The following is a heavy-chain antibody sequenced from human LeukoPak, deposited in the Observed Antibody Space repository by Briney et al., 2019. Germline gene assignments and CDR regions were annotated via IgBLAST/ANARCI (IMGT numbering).Heavy chain of an antibody. D-gene: IGHD5-24*01. Sequence: SETLSLTYTVSGGSFSSSSYYWGWIRQPPGKGLEWMGSIYYSGSTYYNPSLKSRVTISVDTSKNQFSLKLSSVTAADTAVYYCARDVEMATIRVNWFDPWGQGTLVTVSS. J-gene: IGHJ5*02. V-gene: IGHV4-39*07. CDR2: IYYSGST. CDR1: GGSFSSSSYY. CDR3: ARDVEMATIRVNWFDP.